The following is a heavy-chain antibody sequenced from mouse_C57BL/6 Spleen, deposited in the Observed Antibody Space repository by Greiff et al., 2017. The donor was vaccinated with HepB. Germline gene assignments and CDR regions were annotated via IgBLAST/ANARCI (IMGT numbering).Heavy chain of an antibody. D-gene: IGHD1-1*01. CDR3: ARQINYGSSYDWYFDV. Sequence: EVHLVESGGDLVKPGGSLKLSCAASGFTFSSYGMSWVRQTPDKRLEWVATISSGGSYTYYPDSVKGRFTISRDNAKNTQYLQMSSLKSEDTAMYYCARQINYGSSYDWYFDVWGTGTTVTVSS. V-gene: IGHV5-6*01. CDR1: GFTFSSYG. CDR2: ISSGGSYT. J-gene: IGHJ1*03.